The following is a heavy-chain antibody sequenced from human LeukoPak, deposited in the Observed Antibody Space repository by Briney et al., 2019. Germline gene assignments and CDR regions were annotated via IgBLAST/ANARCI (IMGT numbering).Heavy chain of an antibody. V-gene: IGHV3-48*03. D-gene: IGHD3-3*01. Sequence: GGSLRLSCAASGFTFSSYEMNWVRQAPGKGLEWVSYISSSGSTIYYADSVKGRFTISRDNSKNTLYLQMNSLRAEDTAVYYCARVFYERDYWGQGTLVTVSS. CDR2: ISSSGSTI. CDR1: GFTFSSYE. CDR3: ARVFYERDY. J-gene: IGHJ4*02.